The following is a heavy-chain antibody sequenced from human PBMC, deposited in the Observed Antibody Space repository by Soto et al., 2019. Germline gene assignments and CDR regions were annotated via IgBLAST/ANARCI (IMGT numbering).Heavy chain of an antibody. CDR3: ARLQPTKGITMIVELDY. D-gene: IGHD3-22*01. J-gene: IGHJ4*02. CDR2: IYYSGST. Sequence: PSETLSLTCTVSGGSINSYYWSWIRQPPGKGLEWIGYIYYSGSTNYNPSLKSRVTISVDTSKNQFSLKLSSVTAADTAMYYCARLQPTKGITMIVELDYWGQGTLVTVSS. V-gene: IGHV4-59*08. CDR1: GGSINSYY.